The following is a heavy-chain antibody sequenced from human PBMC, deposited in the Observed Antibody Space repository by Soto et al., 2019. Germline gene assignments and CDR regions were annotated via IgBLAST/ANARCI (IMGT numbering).Heavy chain of an antibody. V-gene: IGHV1-69*13. CDR3: AREGPLTNFDY. Sequence: ASVKVSCKASGGTFSSYAISWVRQAPGRGLEWMGGIIPIFGTANYAQKFQGRVTITADESTSTAFMELSSLRSEDTAVYYCAREGPLTNFDYWGQGTLVTVSS. J-gene: IGHJ4*02. CDR1: GGTFSSYA. D-gene: IGHD2-2*01. CDR2: IIPIFGTA.